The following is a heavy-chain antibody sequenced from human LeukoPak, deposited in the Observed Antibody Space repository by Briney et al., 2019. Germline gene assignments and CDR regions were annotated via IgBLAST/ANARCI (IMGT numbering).Heavy chain of an antibody. J-gene: IGHJ4*02. D-gene: IGHD6-19*01. Sequence: GGSLRLSCAASGFTFSTYWMHWVRQAPGKGLVWVSRIDHDGINTYYADSVKGRFTISRDNSKNTLYLQMNSLRAEDTAVYYCAKEMDYSSGWYYFDYWGQGTLVTVSS. CDR1: GFTFSTYW. CDR2: IDHDGINT. V-gene: IGHV3-74*01. CDR3: AKEMDYSSGWYYFDY.